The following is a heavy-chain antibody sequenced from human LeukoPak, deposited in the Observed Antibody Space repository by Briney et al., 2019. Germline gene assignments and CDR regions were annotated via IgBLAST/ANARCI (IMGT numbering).Heavy chain of an antibody. D-gene: IGHD6-13*01. CDR1: GFTFSSYG. CDR3: AKDRDFIAAAGSDNWFDP. V-gene: IGHV3-30*02. Sequence: PGGSLRLSCTASGFTFSSYGMHWARQSPGKGLEWVAFIRYDGSNKYYADSVKGRFTISRDNSKNTLYLQMNSLRAEDTAVYYCAKDRDFIAAAGSDNWFDPWGQGTLVTVSS. J-gene: IGHJ5*02. CDR2: IRYDGSNK.